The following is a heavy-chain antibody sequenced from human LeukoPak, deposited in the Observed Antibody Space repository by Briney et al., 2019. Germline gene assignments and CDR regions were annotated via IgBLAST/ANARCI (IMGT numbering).Heavy chain of an antibody. D-gene: IGHD3-22*01. Sequence: PGGSLRLSRAASGFTFSSFDMSWVRQAPGKGLEWVSAISYGVGTTYADSVKGRFTISRDNAKNSLYLQMNSLRAEDTAVYYCARDTYYYDSSGYFDYWGQGTLVTVSS. CDR2: ISYGVGTT. V-gene: IGHV3-23*01. J-gene: IGHJ4*02. CDR1: GFTFSSFD. CDR3: ARDTYYYDSSGYFDY.